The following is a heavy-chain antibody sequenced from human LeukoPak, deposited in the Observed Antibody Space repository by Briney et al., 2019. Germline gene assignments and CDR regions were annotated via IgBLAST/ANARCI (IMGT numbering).Heavy chain of an antibody. CDR3: ARVVGHGGDRYHYGMDV. D-gene: IGHD2-21*02. CDR2: IYYSGST. CDR1: GASISSFY. Sequence: SETLSLTCTVSGASISSFYWSWIRQPPGKGLEWIGYIYYSGSTNYSPSLKSRVTISVDTSKNQFSLKLSSVTAADTAVYYCARVVGHGGDRYHYGMDVWGQGTTVTVSS. J-gene: IGHJ6*02. V-gene: IGHV4-59*01.